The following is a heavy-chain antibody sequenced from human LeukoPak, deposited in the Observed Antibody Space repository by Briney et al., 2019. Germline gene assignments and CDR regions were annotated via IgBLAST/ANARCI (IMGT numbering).Heavy chain of an antibody. CDR3: ARAVLRYFRTASDY. J-gene: IGHJ4*02. CDR2: IKHDGSEK. D-gene: IGHD3-9*01. V-gene: IGHV3-7*01. CDR1: GFTFSSYW. Sequence: PGGSLRLSCAASGFTFSSYWMSWVRQAPGKGLEWVANIKHDGSEKYYVDSVKGRFTISRDNAKNSLYLQMNSLRAEDTAVYYCARAVLRYFRTASDYWGQGTLVTVSS.